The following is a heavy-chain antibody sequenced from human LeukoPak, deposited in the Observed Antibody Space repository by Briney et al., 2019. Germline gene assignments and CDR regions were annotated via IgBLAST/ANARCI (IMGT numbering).Heavy chain of an antibody. D-gene: IGHD5-24*01. J-gene: IGHJ6*03. CDR2: INAGNGNT. CDR1: GYTFTSYA. Sequence: ASVKVSCKASGYTFTSYAMHWVRQAPGQRHEWMGWINAGNGNTKYSQKFQGRVTITRDTSASTAYMELSSLRSEDTAVYYCARGMGYYYYMDVWGKGTTVTVSS. CDR3: ARGMGYYYYMDV. V-gene: IGHV1-3*01.